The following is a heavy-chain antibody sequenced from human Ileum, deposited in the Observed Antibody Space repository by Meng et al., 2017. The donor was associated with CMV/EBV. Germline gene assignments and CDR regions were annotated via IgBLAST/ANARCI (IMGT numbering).Heavy chain of an antibody. V-gene: IGHV3-23*03. Sequence: GFTFSSYAMSWVRQAPGKGLEWVSVIYSDGSSTYYADSVKGRFTISRDNSRNTLYLQMNSLRAEDTAVYYCAKVKGGGYSYGYYFDYWGQGTLVTVSS. D-gene: IGHD5-18*01. CDR2: IYSDGSST. CDR1: GFTFSSYA. J-gene: IGHJ4*02. CDR3: AKVKGGGYSYGYYFDY.